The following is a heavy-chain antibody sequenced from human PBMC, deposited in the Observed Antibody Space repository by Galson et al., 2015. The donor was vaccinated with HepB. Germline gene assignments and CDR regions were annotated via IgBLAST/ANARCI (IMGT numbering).Heavy chain of an antibody. Sequence: SLRLSCAASGFTFSSYAMHWVRQAPGKGLEWVAVISYDGSNKYYADSMKGRFTISRDNSKNTLYLQMNSLRAEDTAVYYCARDADGATPIVDDFSYGMDVWGQGTTVTVSS. D-gene: IGHD3-3*01. CDR2: ISYDGSNK. J-gene: IGHJ6*02. CDR1: GFTFSSYA. V-gene: IGHV3-30-3*01. CDR3: ARDADGATPIVDDFSYGMDV.